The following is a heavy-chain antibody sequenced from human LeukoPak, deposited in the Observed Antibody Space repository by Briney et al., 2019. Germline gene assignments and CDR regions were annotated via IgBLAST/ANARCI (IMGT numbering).Heavy chain of an antibody. CDR2: IYHSGST. CDR3: AIDSSGFN. D-gene: IGHD3-22*01. CDR1: GYSISSGYY. Sequence: PSETLSLTCTVSGYSISSGYYWGWIRQPPGKGLEWIGSIYHSGSTYYNPSLKSRVTISVDTSKNQFSLKLSSVTAADTAVYYCAIDSSGFNWGQGTLVTVSS. V-gene: IGHV4-38-2*02. J-gene: IGHJ4*02.